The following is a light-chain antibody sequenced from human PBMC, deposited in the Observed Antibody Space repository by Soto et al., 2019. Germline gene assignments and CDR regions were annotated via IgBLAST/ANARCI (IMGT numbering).Light chain of an antibody. CDR3: HQYYSSPYS. CDR2: WAS. Sequence: DIVMTQFPDSLAVSLDERATITCKSSQNILHSSYKKNYLAWYQQKPGQPPKKLIYWASTRESGVPDRFSGSGSGTDFTLTISSLQAEGVAVYYCHQYYSSPYSFGQGTKLEIK. CDR1: QNILHSSYKKNY. V-gene: IGKV4-1*01. J-gene: IGKJ2*03.